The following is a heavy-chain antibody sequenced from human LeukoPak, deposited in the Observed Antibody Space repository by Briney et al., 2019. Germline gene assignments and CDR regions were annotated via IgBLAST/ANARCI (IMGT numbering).Heavy chain of an antibody. CDR3: ARRYNWKSYYYMDV. D-gene: IGHD1-20*01. J-gene: IGHJ6*03. V-gene: IGHV4-59*01. CDR2: IYSSGST. CDR1: GGSISSYY. Sequence: SETLSLTCTVSGGSISSYYWTWIRQPPGKGLEWIGYIYSSGSTNYNPPLKSQVTISVDTSKNQFSLKLSSVTAADTAVYYCARRYNWKSYYYMDVWGKGTTVTVSS.